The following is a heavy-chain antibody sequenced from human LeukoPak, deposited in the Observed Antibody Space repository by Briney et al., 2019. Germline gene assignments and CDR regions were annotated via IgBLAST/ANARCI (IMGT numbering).Heavy chain of an antibody. D-gene: IGHD3-3*01. Sequence: PGGSLRLSCAASGFTFSSYSMNWVRQAPGKGLEWVSSISSSSSYIYYADSVKGRFTISRDNAKNSLYLQMNSLRAEDTAVYYCAKGDDDGLRFLEWLLFNWFDPWGQGTLVTVSS. CDR2: ISSSSSYI. CDR1: GFTFSSYS. J-gene: IGHJ5*02. V-gene: IGHV3-21*04. CDR3: AKGDDDGLRFLEWLLFNWFDP.